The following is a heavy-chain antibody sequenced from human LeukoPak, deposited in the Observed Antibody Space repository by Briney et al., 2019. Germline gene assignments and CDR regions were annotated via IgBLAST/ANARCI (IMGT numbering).Heavy chain of an antibody. CDR1: GFTFSNYA. CDR2: ISYDGSNK. D-gene: IGHD2-2*01. Sequence: GGSMRLSCAASGFTFSNYAMHWVRQAPGKGLEWVAVISYDGSNKNYADSVKGRFTISRDNSKKTLYLQMNSLRAEDTAVYYCARGLFRFCSSTSCLSPFDYWGQGALVTVSS. J-gene: IGHJ4*02. CDR3: ARGLFRFCSSTSCLSPFDY. V-gene: IGHV3-30*04.